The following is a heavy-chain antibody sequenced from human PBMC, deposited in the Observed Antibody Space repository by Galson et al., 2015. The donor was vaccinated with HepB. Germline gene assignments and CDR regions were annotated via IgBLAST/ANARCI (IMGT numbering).Heavy chain of an antibody. CDR1: GFTFSSYS. J-gene: IGHJ4*02. V-gene: IGHV3-48*01. D-gene: IGHD3-10*01. Sequence: SLRLSCAASGFTFSSYSMNWVRQAPGKGLEWVSYISSSSSTIYYADSVKGRFTISRDNAKNSLYLQMNSLRSEDTAVYYCASPGKRITMVRGVIRLGHPWSLWGQGTLVTVSS. CDR2: ISSSSSTI. CDR3: ASPGKRITMVRGVIRLGHPWSL.